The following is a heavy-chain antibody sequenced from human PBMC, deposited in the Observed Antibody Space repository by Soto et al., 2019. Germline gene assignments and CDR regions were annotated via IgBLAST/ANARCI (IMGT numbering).Heavy chain of an antibody. Sequence: GASVKVSCKASGYTFTSYGISWVRQAPGQGLERMGWISAYNGNTNYAQKLQGRVTMTTDTSTSTAYMELRSLRSDDTAVYYCGRILGYCISTSCPYYYYGMDVWGQGTTVTVSS. V-gene: IGHV1-18*01. CDR3: GRILGYCISTSCPYYYYGMDV. J-gene: IGHJ6*02. CDR2: ISAYNGNT. CDR1: GYTFTSYG. D-gene: IGHD2-2*01.